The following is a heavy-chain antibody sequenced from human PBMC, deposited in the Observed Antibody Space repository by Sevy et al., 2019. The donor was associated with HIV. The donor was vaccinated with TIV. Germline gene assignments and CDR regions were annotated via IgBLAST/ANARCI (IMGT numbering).Heavy chain of an antibody. J-gene: IGHJ6*03. V-gene: IGHV3-23*01. CDR3: AKGGGGHYDPDEIAYYFYYYNMDV. CDR1: GFSFDSYG. Sequence: GGSLRLSCAVSGFSFDSYGMTWVRQAPGKGLEWVSAISGSGTRTYYADSVKGRFIISRDNSKNTLDLQMNSLRAGDTGLYYCAKGGGGHYDPDEIAYYFYYYNMDVWGKGTTVTVSS. CDR2: ISGSGTRT. D-gene: IGHD3-22*01.